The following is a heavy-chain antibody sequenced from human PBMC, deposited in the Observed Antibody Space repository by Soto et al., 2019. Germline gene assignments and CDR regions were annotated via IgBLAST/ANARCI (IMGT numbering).Heavy chain of an antibody. CDR3: ARDPLRMHAFDI. CDR1: GFTFSSYG. V-gene: IGHV3-33*01. J-gene: IGHJ3*02. CDR2: IWYDGSNK. D-gene: IGHD4-17*01. Sequence: QVQLVESGGGVVQPGRSLRLSCAASGFTFSSYGMHWVRQAPGKGLEWVAVIWYDGSNKYYADSVKGRFTISRDNSKNTLYLQMNSLRAEDTAVYYCARDPLRMHAFDIWGQGTMVTVSS.